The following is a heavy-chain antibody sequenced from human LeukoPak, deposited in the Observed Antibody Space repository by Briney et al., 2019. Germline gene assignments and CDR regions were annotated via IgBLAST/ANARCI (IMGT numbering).Heavy chain of an antibody. Sequence: SETLSLTCTVSNGPINTFQWSWIRQPPGKGLEWIGNIHYSGSANYNPSLKSRVIISVDTSKNQFSLRLTSVTAADTAVYYCVRTNPWDLTYYFDYWGQGTLVTVSS. V-gene: IGHV4-59*01. CDR2: IHYSGSA. CDR1: NGPINTFQ. CDR3: VRTNPWDLTYYFDY. D-gene: IGHD1-14*01. J-gene: IGHJ4*02.